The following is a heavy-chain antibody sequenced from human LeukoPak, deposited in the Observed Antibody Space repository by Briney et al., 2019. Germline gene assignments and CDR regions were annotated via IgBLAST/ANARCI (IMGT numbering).Heavy chain of an antibody. CDR1: GGSFSSYY. CDR2: IYYSGTT. Sequence: PSETLSLTCTVSGGSFSSYYWSWIRQPPGKGLEWIGYIYYSGTTNYNPSPKSRVTISVDTSKNQFSLKLSSVTAADTAVYYCARQKPSGYYTTSAYYYDYWGQGTLVTVSS. CDR3: ARQKPSGYYTTSAYYYDY. V-gene: IGHV4-59*08. J-gene: IGHJ4*02. D-gene: IGHD3-22*01.